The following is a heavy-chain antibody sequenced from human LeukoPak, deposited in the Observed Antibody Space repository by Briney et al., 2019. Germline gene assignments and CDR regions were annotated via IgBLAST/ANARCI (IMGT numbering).Heavy chain of an antibody. J-gene: IGHJ6*02. D-gene: IGHD2-21*02. Sequence: ASVKVSCKVSGYTLTELSMHWVRQAPGKGLEWMGGFDPEDGETIYAQKFQGRVTMTEDTSTDTAYMELSSLRSEDTAVYYCARIFVVVTTSPNYYYGMDVWGQGTTVTVSS. V-gene: IGHV1-24*01. CDR2: FDPEDGET. CDR3: ARIFVVVTTSPNYYYGMDV. CDR1: GYTLTELS.